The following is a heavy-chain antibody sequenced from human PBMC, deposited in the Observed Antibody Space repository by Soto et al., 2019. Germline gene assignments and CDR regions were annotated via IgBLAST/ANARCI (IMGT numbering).Heavy chain of an antibody. CDR3: ARAGGWSNIDY. Sequence: GGSLRLSCAASGFTFSSYDMHWVRQATGKGLEWVSAIGTAGDTYYPGSVKGRFTISRENAKNSLYLQMNSLRAGDTAVYYCARAGGWSNIDYWGQGTLVTVSS. V-gene: IGHV3-13*01. D-gene: IGHD6-19*01. J-gene: IGHJ4*02. CDR1: GFTFSSYD. CDR2: IGTAGDT.